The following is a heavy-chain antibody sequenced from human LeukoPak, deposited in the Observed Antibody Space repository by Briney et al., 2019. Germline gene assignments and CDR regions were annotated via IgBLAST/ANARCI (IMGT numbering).Heavy chain of an antibody. CDR1: GFTFSSSG. CDR2: INSLSTSI. V-gene: IGHV3-21*01. CDR3: ARGGGSHNY. J-gene: IGHJ4*02. Sequence: GGSLRLSCEGSGFTFSSSGMNWVRQAPGKGLEWVSSINSLSTSILYADSVKGRFTISRDNAKNSLYLQMHSLRAEDTALYYCARGGGSHNYWGQGTLVTVSS. D-gene: IGHD1-26*01.